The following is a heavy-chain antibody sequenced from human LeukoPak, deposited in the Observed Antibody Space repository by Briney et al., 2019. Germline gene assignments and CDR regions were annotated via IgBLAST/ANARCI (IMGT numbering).Heavy chain of an antibody. CDR3: ARHYDSSGYVSINAFDI. Sequence: SETLSLTCTVSGGSIRSSSSYWGWIRQPPGKGLEWIGSICYSGSNYSNPSLKSRVTISVDTSKTQFSLKLSSVTAADTAVYYCARHYDSSGYVSINAFDIWGQGTMVTVSS. D-gene: IGHD3-22*01. CDR1: GGSIRSSSSY. CDR2: ICYSGSN. J-gene: IGHJ3*02. V-gene: IGHV4-39*01.